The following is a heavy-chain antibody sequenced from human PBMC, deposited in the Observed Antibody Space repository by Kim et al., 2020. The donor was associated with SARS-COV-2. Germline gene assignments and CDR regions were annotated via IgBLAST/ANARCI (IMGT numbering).Heavy chain of an antibody. J-gene: IGHJ4*02. V-gene: IGHV3-23*01. CDR3: ATLGSCSGDACFSKGR. D-gene: IGHD2-15*01. Sequence: YYADSVKGRFTISRDNSRNTLYLQMHSLRSEDTAVYYCATLGSCSGDACFSKGRWGQGTLVTVSS.